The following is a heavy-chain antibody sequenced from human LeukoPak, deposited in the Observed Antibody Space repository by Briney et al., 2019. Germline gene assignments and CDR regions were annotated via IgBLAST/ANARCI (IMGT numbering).Heavy chain of an antibody. Sequence: GGSLRLSCAASGLTFSTYAVSWVRQAPGKGLEWVSSISGSGGSTSYADSVKGRFTISRDNSKNTLYLQMNSLRAEDTAIYYCARVAGTKCLDYWGQGTLVTVSS. CDR2: ISGSGGST. CDR3: ARVAGTKCLDY. V-gene: IGHV3-23*01. J-gene: IGHJ4*02. D-gene: IGHD6-19*01. CDR1: GLTFSTYA.